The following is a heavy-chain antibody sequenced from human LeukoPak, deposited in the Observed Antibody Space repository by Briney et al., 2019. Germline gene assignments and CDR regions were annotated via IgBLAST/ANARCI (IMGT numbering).Heavy chain of an antibody. V-gene: IGHV4-31*03. D-gene: IGHD5-18*01. Sequence: SETLSLTCTVSGGSISSGGYYWSWIRQHPGKGLEWIGYIYYSGSTYYNPSLKSRVTISVDTSKNQFSLKLSSVTAADTAVYYCARGRHGYSYGRGENWFDPWGQGTLVTVSS. CDR2: IYYSGST. CDR3: ARGRHGYSYGRGENWFDP. J-gene: IGHJ5*02. CDR1: GGSISSGGYY.